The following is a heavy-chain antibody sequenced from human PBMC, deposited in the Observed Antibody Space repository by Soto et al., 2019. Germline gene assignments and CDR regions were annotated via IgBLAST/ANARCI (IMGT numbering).Heavy chain of an antibody. CDR2: IYYSGST. V-gene: IGHV4-31*03. D-gene: IGHD3-22*01. Sequence: QVQLQESGPGLVKPSQTLSLTCTVSGGSISSGGYYWSWIRQHPGKGLEWIGYIYYSGSTYYNPSLKSRVTISVDTSKNQFSLKLSSVTAADTAVYYCARSDSSATWGGYYFDYWGQGTLVTVSS. CDR1: GGSISSGGYY. J-gene: IGHJ4*02. CDR3: ARSDSSATWGGYYFDY.